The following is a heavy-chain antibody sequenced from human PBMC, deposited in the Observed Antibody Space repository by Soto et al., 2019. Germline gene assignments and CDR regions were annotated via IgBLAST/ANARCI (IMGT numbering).Heavy chain of an antibody. CDR2: INGYNGNT. Sequence: QVQLVQSGAEVKKPGASVKVSCKASGYTFTSYGIIWVRQAPGQGLEWLGWINGYNGNTNYAQKLQGRVTMTTDTSTSTAYMELRSLISDDTAVYYCARMGDVPYYYYGMDVWGQGTTVTVSS. CDR1: GYTFTSYG. V-gene: IGHV1-18*01. CDR3: ARMGDVPYYYYGMDV. D-gene: IGHD3-16*01. J-gene: IGHJ6*02.